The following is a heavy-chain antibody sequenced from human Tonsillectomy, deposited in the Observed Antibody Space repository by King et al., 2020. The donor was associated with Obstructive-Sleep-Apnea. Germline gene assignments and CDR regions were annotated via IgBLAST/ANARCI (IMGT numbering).Heavy chain of an antibody. Sequence: QLQESGPGLVKPSETLSLTCTVSGYSISSGYYWGWIRQPPGKGLEWIGSIYHSGSNYYNPSLKCRVTISVDTSKNQFSLKLSSVTAADTAVYYCAGAENSYLLFDYWGQGTLVTVSS. CDR1: GYSISSGYY. CDR2: IYHSGSN. V-gene: IGHV4-38-2*02. CDR3: AGAENSYLLFDY. D-gene: IGHD3-10*01. J-gene: IGHJ4*02.